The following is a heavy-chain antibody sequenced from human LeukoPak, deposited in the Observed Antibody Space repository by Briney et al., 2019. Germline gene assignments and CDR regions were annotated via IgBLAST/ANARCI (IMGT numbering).Heavy chain of an antibody. CDR1: GGSFSGYY. V-gene: IGHV4-34*01. J-gene: IGHJ5*02. CDR3: ASGAVGNWFDP. D-gene: IGHD3-10*01. CDR2: IYYSGST. Sequence: TSETLSLTCAVYGGSFSGYYWSWLRQPPGKGLEWIGSIYYSGSTYYNPSLKRRVTISVDTSKNQFSLKLSSVTAADTAVYYCASGAVGNWFDPWGQGTLVTVSS.